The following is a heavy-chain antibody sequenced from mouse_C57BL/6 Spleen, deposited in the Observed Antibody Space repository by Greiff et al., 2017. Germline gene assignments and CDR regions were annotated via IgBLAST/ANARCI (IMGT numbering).Heavy chain of an antibody. CDR1: GYAFSSSW. CDR2: IYPGDGDT. Sequence: QVQLQQSGPELVKPGASVKISCKASGYAFSSSWMNWVKQRPGKGLEWIGRIYPGDGDTTYNGKFKGKATLTADKSASTAYMQLSSLTSEDSAVYFCARSGSFAYWGQGTLVTVAA. D-gene: IGHD4-1*01. V-gene: IGHV1-82*01. CDR3: ARSGSFAY. J-gene: IGHJ3*01.